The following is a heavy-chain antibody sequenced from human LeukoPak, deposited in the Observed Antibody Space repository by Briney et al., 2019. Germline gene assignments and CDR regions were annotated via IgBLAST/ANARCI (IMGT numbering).Heavy chain of an antibody. V-gene: IGHV6-1*01. J-gene: IGHJ4*02. D-gene: IGHD6-19*01. CDR3: ARDEGNTGWYTFDY. CDR1: GESVSSINGA. Sequence: PSQTLSLTCAISGESVSSINGAWSWIRQSPSRGLEWLGRTYYRSKWYYDYADSMRGRINISPDTSQNLFSLQLTSVTPDDTAVYYCARDEGNTGWYTFDYWGQGTLLTVSS. CDR2: TYYRSKWYY.